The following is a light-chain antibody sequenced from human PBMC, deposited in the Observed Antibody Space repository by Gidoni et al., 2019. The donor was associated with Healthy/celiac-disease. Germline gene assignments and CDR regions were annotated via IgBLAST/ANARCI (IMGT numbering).Light chain of an antibody. CDR1: QSVSSY. V-gene: IGKV3-11*01. J-gene: IGKJ1*01. CDR2: DAS. Sequence: EIVLTQSPATLSLSPGERATLSCRASQSVSSYLAWYQQKPGQAPRLLISDASNRATGIPARFSGSGSGKDFTLTISSLEPEDFAVYYCQQRSNWPQWTFGQGTKVEIK. CDR3: QQRSNWPQWT.